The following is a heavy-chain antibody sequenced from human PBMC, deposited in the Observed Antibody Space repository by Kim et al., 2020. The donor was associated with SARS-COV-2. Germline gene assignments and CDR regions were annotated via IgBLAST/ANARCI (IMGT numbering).Heavy chain of an antibody. CDR3: AKVHKLRFLEWLSFRGYFGY. V-gene: IGHV3-9*01. J-gene: IGHJ4*02. Sequence: GGSLRLSCAASGFTFSDYAMHWVRQAPGKGLEWVSGISWNSGSIDYADSVKGRFTISRDNAKNSLYLQMNSLRAEDTAMYYCAKVHKLRFLEWLSFRGYFGYWGQGRLVTVSS. D-gene: IGHD3-3*01. CDR1: GFTFSDYA. CDR2: ISWNSGSI.